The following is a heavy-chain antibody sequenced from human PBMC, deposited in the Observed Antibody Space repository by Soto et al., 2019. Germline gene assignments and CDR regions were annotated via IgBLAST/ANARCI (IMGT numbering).Heavy chain of an antibody. CDR1: GFTFSNYN. Sequence: PVGSLRLSCAASGFTFSNYNMNWVRQAPGKGLEWISDISRSSTTINYADSVKGRFTISRDNAKNSLYLQMNSLRDEDTAVYYCAKDGGSFYYDGMDVWGQGTTVTVSS. V-gene: IGHV3-48*02. J-gene: IGHJ6*02. D-gene: IGHD2-15*01. CDR3: AKDGGSFYYDGMDV. CDR2: ISRSSTTI.